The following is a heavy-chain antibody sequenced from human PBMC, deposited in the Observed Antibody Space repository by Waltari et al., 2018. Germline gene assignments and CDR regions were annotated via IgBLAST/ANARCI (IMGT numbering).Heavy chain of an antibody. V-gene: IGHV4-4*07. J-gene: IGHJ6*02. CDR2: IYTSGST. CDR1: GGSISSYY. D-gene: IGHD1-1*01. Sequence: QVQLQESGPGLVKPSETLSLTCTVSGGSISSYYWSWIRQPAGKGLEWIGRIYTSGSTNDNPSLKSRVTMSVDTSKNQFSLKLSSVTAADTAVYYCARDWNDGLYYYYGMDVWGQGTTVTVSS. CDR3: ARDWNDGLYYYYGMDV.